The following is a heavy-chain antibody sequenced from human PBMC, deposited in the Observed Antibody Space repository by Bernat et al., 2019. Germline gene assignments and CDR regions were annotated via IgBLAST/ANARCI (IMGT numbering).Heavy chain of an antibody. V-gene: IGHV3-73*01. CDR3: TRVVISRISTYYYYGMDV. CDR2: IRSKANSYAT. CDR1: GFTFSGSA. D-gene: IGHD3-22*01. Sequence: EVQLVESGGGLVQPGGCLKLSCAASGFTFSGSAVHWVRQASGKGLEWVGRIRSKANSYATAYAASVKGRFTISRDDSKNTAYLQMNRLTTDDTAVYYCTRVVISRISTYYYYGMDVWGQGTTVTVSS. J-gene: IGHJ6*02.